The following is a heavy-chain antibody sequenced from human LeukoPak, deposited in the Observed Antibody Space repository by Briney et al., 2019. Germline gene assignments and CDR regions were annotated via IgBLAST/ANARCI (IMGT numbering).Heavy chain of an antibody. J-gene: IGHJ4*02. CDR2: ISSSSSYI. Sequence: GGSLRLSCAASGFTFSSYTMNWVRQAPGKGLEWVSSISSSSSYIYYADSVKGRFTISRDNAKNSLYLQMNSLGAEDTAVYYCASGVTGRGYWGQGTLVTVSS. D-gene: IGHD3-10*01. V-gene: IGHV3-21*01. CDR3: ASGVTGRGY. CDR1: GFTFSSYT.